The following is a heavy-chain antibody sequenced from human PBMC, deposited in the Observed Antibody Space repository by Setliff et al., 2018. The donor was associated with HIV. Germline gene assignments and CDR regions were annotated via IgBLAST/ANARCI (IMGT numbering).Heavy chain of an antibody. CDR3: ARAKWVAVAGTIVDWFDP. CDR2: IYYSGST. V-gene: IGHV4-31*03. D-gene: IGHD6-19*01. J-gene: IGHJ5*02. Sequence: PSETLSLTCTVSGGSIGSGGYYWSWIRQHPGKGLEWIGYIYYSGSTYYNPSLKSRVTISVDTSKNQFSLKLSSVTAADTAVYYCARAKWVAVAGTIVDWFDPWGQGTLVTVSS. CDR1: GGSIGSGGYY.